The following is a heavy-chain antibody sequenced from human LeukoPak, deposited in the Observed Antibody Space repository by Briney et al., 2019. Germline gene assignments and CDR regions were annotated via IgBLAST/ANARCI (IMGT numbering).Heavy chain of an antibody. CDR3: ARPKQWRDAFDI. V-gene: IGHV4-30-2*03. D-gene: IGHD6-19*01. CDR1: GGSISSGGYS. J-gene: IGHJ3*02. CDR2: VYHSGST. Sequence: SETLSLTCAVSGGSISSGGYSWSWIRQPPGKGLEWIGYVYHSGSTYYNPSLKSRVTISVDTSKNQFSLKLSSVTAADTAVYYCARPKQWRDAFDIWGQGTMVTVSS.